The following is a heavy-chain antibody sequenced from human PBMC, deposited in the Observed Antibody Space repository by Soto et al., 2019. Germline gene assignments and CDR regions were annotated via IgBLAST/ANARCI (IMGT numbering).Heavy chain of an antibody. CDR3: APHVYCSGGSCHYDAFDI. V-gene: IGHV3-23*01. J-gene: IGHJ3*02. D-gene: IGHD2-15*01. CDR2: VSDSGDST. CDR1: GFIFGNYM. Sequence: EVQLLESGGGLVQPGESLRLSCAISGFIFGNYMMTWVRQAPGKGLEWVSTVSDSGDSTYYAESVKGRFTISRDNSKNTLYLQMDSLGAEDTAVCYCAPHVYCSGGSCHYDAFDIRGQGTMVTVSS.